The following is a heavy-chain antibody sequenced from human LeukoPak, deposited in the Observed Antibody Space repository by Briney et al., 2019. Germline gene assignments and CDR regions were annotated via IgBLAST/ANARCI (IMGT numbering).Heavy chain of an antibody. CDR1: GFTFSRSA. CDR3: AKDGLYYDGSEHVYYFDS. J-gene: IGHJ4*02. V-gene: IGHV3-23*01. Sequence: GGSLRLSCAASGFTFSRSAMTWVRRGPGTGLEFVASIIYSGGATYYADSVKGRFTISRDNSKNTLYLQMNSLRAEDTALYYCAKDGLYYDGSEHVYYFDSWGQGTLVTVSS. D-gene: IGHD3-22*01. CDR2: IIYSGGAT.